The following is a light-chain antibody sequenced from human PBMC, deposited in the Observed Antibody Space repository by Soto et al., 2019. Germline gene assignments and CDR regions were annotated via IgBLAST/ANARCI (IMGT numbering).Light chain of an antibody. V-gene: IGKV1-39*01. CDR2: GAS. CDR3: QKSYSTIT. Sequence: DIQMTQSPSSLSASVGDRVTITCRASQGISNDLAWFQQKPGKAPNLLIYGASSLHSGVPSRFSGSGSGTDFTLTISSLQPEDSATYYCQKSYSTITFGQGTRLEIK. CDR1: QGISND. J-gene: IGKJ5*01.